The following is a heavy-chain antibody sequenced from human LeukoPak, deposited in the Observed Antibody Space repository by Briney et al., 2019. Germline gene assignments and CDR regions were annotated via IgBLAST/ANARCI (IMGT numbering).Heavy chain of an antibody. D-gene: IGHD3-16*01. V-gene: IGHV1-69*13. CDR2: IIPIFGTA. CDR1: GGTFSSYA. CDR3: ARALVGGDWFDP. J-gene: IGHJ5*02. Sequence: GASVKVSCKASGGTFSSYAISWVRQAPGQGLEWMGGIIPIFGTANYAQKFQGRVTITADESTSTVYMELSSLRSEDTAVYYCARALVGGDWFDPWGQGTLVTVSS.